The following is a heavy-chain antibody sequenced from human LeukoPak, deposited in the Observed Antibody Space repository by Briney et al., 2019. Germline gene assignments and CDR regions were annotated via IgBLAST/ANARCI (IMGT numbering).Heavy chain of an antibody. D-gene: IGHD3-3*01. J-gene: IGHJ4*02. CDR2: ISYDGSNK. CDR1: GFTFSSYG. CDR3: VEGHYYFDY. V-gene: IGHV3-30*03. Sequence: GRSLRLSCAASGFTFSSYGIHWVRQAPGKGLEWVAVISYDGSNKYYADSVKGRFTISRDNSKNTLYPQMDSLRAEDTAVYYCVEGHYYFDYWGQGTLVTVSS.